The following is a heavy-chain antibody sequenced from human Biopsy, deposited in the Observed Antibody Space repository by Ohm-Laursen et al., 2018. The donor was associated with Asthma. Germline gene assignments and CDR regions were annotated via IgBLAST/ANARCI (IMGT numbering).Heavy chain of an antibody. CDR3: VSPPGY. CDR2: IYYSGST. CDR1: GGSINIGDYY. Sequence: SETLSLTCTVSGGSINIGDYYWGWIRRPPGKGLEFIGTIYYSGSTYYNPSLKSRVTLSVDASKNQFSLKLTSVTAADTAVYYCVSPPGYWGQGTRVTVSS. J-gene: IGHJ4*02. V-gene: IGHV4-39*01.